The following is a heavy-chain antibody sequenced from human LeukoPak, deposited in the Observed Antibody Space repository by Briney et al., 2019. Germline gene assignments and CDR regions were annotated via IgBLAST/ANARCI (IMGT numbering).Heavy chain of an antibody. CDR2: IWYDGSNK. Sequence: VGSLRLSCAASGFTFSSYGMHWVRQAPGKGLEWVAVIWYDGSNKYYADSVKGRFTISRDNSKNTLYLQMNSLRAEDTAVYYCARDSYCNGDRCYLTTLYWGQGTLVTVSS. CDR3: ARDSYCNGDRCYLTTLY. V-gene: IGHV3-33*01. J-gene: IGHJ4*02. CDR1: GFTFSSYG. D-gene: IGHD2-15*01.